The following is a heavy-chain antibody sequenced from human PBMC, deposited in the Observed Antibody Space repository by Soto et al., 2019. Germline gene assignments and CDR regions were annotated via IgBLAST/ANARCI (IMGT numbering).Heavy chain of an antibody. CDR2: IKRDESQK. V-gene: IGHV3-7*04. CDR1: GFTFDDFW. J-gene: IGHJ3*02. Sequence: EVQLVESGGGMVQPGGSLRLSCLASGFTFDDFWMTWVRQAPGRGLEWVANIKRDESQKYYLDSVKGRFTISRDNAKNSLYLQMNSRRAEDTAVYYCAKDRTDCWSNTCYDVFDIWGQGTMVTVSS. D-gene: IGHD2-21*01. CDR3: AKDRTDCWSNTCYDVFDI.